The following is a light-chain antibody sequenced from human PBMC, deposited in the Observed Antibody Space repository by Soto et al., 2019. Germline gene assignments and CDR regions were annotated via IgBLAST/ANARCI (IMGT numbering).Light chain of an antibody. Sequence: QSVLTQPASVSRSPGQSITISCTGTSSDVGGYSYVSWYQQHPGEAPKLMIYDVSSRPSGVSNRFSGSKAADTASLTISGLQAEDEADYYCSSFATTDTPMVFGGGTKLTVL. CDR3: SSFATTDTPMV. CDR1: SSDVGGYSY. CDR2: DVS. V-gene: IGLV2-14*03. J-gene: IGLJ2*01.